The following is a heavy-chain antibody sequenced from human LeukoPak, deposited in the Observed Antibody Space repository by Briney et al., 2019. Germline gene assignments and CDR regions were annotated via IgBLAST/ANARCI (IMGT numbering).Heavy chain of an antibody. CDR1: GLPFIDYY. CDR3: ARVRGSYSFDY. Sequence: GGPLRPSCAAPGLPFIDYYMGWIRQAPGKGLEWVSYINSSGDTSYADSVKGRFTISRDNAKNSLFLQMNSLRAEDTAVYYCARVRGSYSFDYWGQGTLVTVSS. J-gene: IGHJ4*02. V-gene: IGHV3-11*06. D-gene: IGHD1-26*01. CDR2: INSSGDT.